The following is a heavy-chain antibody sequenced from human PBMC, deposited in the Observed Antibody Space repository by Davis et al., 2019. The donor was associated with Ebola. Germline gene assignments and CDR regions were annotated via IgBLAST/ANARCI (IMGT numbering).Heavy chain of an antibody. D-gene: IGHD3-22*01. Sequence: GGSLRLSCAASGFTFSDHYMSWIRQAPGKGLEWVSKISSKSTRTEYADSVRGRFTISRDNSKNLLLLEMSSLRAEDTAVYHCARGGYYDSSGYSHEAFDIWGQGTKVTVS. CDR1: GFTFSDHY. CDR3: ARGGYYDSSGYSHEAFDI. V-gene: IGHV3-11*06. CDR2: ISSKSTRT. J-gene: IGHJ3*02.